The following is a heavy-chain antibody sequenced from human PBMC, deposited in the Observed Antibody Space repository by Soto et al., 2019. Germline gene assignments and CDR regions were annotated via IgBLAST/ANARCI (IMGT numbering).Heavy chain of an antibody. J-gene: IGHJ4*02. V-gene: IGHV3-23*01. CDR2: ISASDDKT. CDR3: AKGRATATPDHY. CDR1: GFTFRSYA. Sequence: EVQLLESGGGLVQPGGSLRVSCAASGFTFRSYAMSWVRQAPGRGPEWVSGISASDDKTYYADSVKGRFTISRDNSKNTLFLQMNSLRAEDTAVYYCAKGRATATPDHYWGQGTLVTVSS. D-gene: IGHD4-17*01.